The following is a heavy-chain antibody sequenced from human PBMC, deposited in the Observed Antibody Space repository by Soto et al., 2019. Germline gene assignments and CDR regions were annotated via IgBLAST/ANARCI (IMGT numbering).Heavy chain of an antibody. J-gene: IGHJ6*02. Sequence: GASVKVSCKACGYTFTGYYMQWVGEAPGEGVEWMGWINPNSSGTNYAHKFHGCVTMTTHTSISTAYMDLSRLRSDDTAVYYCAKEGQWSLRSHSITIQLGYYGMDLWGQATTVTVSS. D-gene: IGHD3-10*01. V-gene: IGHV1-2*04. CDR3: AKEGQWSLRSHSITIQLGYYGMDL. CDR1: GYTFTGYY. CDR2: INPNSSGT.